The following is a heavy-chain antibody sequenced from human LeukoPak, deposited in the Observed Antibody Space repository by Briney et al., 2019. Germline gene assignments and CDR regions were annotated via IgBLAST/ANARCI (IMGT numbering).Heavy chain of an antibody. V-gene: IGHV4-59*01. Sequence: SETLSLTCTVSGGSISSYYWSWIRQPPGKGLGWIGYIYYSGSTNYNPSLKSRVTISVDTSKNQFSLKLSSVTAADTAVYYCARVRDDFWSGPSAYFDYWGQGTLVTVSS. CDR3: ARVRDDFWSGPSAYFDY. CDR2: IYYSGST. D-gene: IGHD3-3*01. CDR1: GGSISSYY. J-gene: IGHJ4*02.